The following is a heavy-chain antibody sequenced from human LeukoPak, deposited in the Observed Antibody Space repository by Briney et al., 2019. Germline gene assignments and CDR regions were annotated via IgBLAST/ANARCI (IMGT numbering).Heavy chain of an antibody. D-gene: IGHD5-12*01. V-gene: IGHV4-31*03. CDR1: GGSISSGGYY. Sequence: PSETLSLTCTASGGSISSGGYYWSWIRQHPGKGLEWIGYIYYSGSTYYNPSLKSRVTISVDTSKNQFSLKLSSVTAADTAVYYCVGRRGGGSWVEMATSWGQGTLVTVSS. J-gene: IGHJ4*02. CDR3: VGRRGGGSWVEMATS. CDR2: IYYSGST.